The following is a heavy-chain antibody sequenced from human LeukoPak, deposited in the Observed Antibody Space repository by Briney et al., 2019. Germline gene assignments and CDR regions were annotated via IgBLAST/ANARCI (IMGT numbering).Heavy chain of an antibody. CDR3: ARALGATTAFDI. J-gene: IGHJ3*02. CDR2: IWYDGSNK. Sequence: AGGSLRLSCAASGFTFSSYGMHWVRQAPGKGLEWVAVIWYDGSNKYYADSVKGRFTISRDNSKNTLYLQMNSLRAEDTAVYYCARALGATTAFDIWGQGTMVTVSS. V-gene: IGHV3-33*01. D-gene: IGHD1-26*01. CDR1: GFTFSSYG.